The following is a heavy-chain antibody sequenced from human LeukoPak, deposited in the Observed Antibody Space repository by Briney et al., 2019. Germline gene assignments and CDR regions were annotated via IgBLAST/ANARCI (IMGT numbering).Heavy chain of an antibody. Sequence: SETLSLTCTVSGGSISSSSYYWGWIRQPPGKGLEWIGSIYYSGSTYYNPSLKSRVTISVDTSKNQFSLKLSYVTAADTAVYYCARVAGAWFDPWGQGTLVTVSS. V-gene: IGHV4-39*01. CDR3: ARVAGAWFDP. J-gene: IGHJ5*02. CDR1: GGSISSSSYY. D-gene: IGHD2-15*01. CDR2: IYYSGST.